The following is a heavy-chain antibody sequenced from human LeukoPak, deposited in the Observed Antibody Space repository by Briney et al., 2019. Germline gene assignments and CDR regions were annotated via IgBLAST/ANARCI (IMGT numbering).Heavy chain of an antibody. D-gene: IGHD4-17*01. CDR3: ARVTRYGDYIGGSDY. J-gene: IGHJ4*02. V-gene: IGHV3-11*04. CDR2: VTSSGGHM. Sequence: GGSLRLSWAASGFIFSDYYMTWIRQAPGKGLEWVSYVTSSGGHMYYADSAKGRFTISRDNAKNSLDLQMNSLRAEDTAVYYCARVTRYGDYIGGSDYWGQGALVTVSS. CDR1: GFIFSDYY.